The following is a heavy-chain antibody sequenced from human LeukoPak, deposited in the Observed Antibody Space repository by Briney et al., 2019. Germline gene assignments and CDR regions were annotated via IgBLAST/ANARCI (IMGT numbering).Heavy chain of an antibody. Sequence: SETLSLTCTVSGGSISSYYWSWIRQPPGKGLEWIGYIYYSGSTNYNPSLKNRVTISVDTSKNQFSLKLSSVTAADTAVYYCATRDNYFYYMDVWGKGPTVRVSS. CDR3: ATRDNYFYYMDV. J-gene: IGHJ6*03. CDR2: IYYSGST. CDR1: GGSISSYY. V-gene: IGHV4-59*08. D-gene: IGHD2-21*02.